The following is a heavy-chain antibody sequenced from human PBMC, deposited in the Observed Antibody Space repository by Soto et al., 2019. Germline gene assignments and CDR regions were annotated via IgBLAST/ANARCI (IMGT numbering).Heavy chain of an antibody. CDR2: ILPIFNTA. CDR3: ATGGRGDSSSFPPFYFEH. J-gene: IGHJ4*01. Sequence: SVKVSCKASGGTFSSNAISWVRQAPGQGPEWMGGILPIFNTANYAQNFQGRVTITADESTSTSYMELTSLKSEDTAIYYCATGGRGDSSSFPPFYFEHWGHGTMVPVYS. D-gene: IGHD5-18*01. CDR1: GGTFSSNA. V-gene: IGHV1-69*13.